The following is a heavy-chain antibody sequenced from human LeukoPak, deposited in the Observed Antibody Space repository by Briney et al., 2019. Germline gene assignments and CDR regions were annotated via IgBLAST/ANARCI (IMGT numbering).Heavy chain of an antibody. CDR3: ARGGIRGCSSTSCYRALYMDV. D-gene: IGHD2-2*02. V-gene: IGHV4-30-4*01. CDR1: GGSISSGDYY. Sequence: PSQTLSLTCTVSGGSISSGDYYWSWIRQPPGKGLEWIGYIYYSGSTNYNPSLKSRVTISVDTSKNQFSLKLSSVTAADTAVYYCARGGIRGCSSTSCYRALYMDVWGKGTTVTVSS. CDR2: IYYSGST. J-gene: IGHJ6*03.